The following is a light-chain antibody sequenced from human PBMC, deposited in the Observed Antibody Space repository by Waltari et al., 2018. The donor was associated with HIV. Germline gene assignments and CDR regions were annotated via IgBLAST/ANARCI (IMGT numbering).Light chain of an antibody. Sequence: EIVLTQSPGTLSSSPGERATLSCTARQRVSNIYLAWYQQKPGQAPRLLIYDASNRATGIPDRFSGSGSGTYFTLTINRLEPEDFAVYYCQQYGSSPPTFGRGTTVDMK. CDR2: DAS. CDR3: QQYGSSPPT. CDR1: QRVSNIY. V-gene: IGKV3-20*01. J-gene: IGKJ1*01.